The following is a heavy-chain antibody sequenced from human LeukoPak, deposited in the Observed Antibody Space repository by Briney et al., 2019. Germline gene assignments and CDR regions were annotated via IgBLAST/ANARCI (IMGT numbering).Heavy chain of an antibody. CDR2: ISGSGGST. J-gene: IGHJ4*02. CDR3: ATPSGYCSSTSCYPFDY. Sequence: GGSLRLSCAASGFTFSSYAMSWVRQAQGQGLEWVSAISGSGGSTSYADSVKGRFTISRANSKNTLYLQMHSLRAEDTAVYYCATPSGYCSSTSCYPFDYWGQGTLVTVSS. CDR1: GFTFSSYA. V-gene: IGHV3-23*01. D-gene: IGHD2-2*01.